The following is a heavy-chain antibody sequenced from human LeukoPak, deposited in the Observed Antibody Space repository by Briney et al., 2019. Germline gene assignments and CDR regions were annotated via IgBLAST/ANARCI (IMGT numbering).Heavy chain of an antibody. CDR3: ARDAFYFDSSGFYPRLYYYMDV. J-gene: IGHJ6*03. CDR2: ISYDGNNK. V-gene: IGHV3-30*01. CDR1: GFTFSNYG. Sequence: GGSLRLSCAASGFTFSNYGLHWVRQAPGKGLEWVSVISYDGNNKYYADSVRGRFTISRDNSKNSLSLQMNSLRAEDTAVYYCARDAFYFDSSGFYPRLYYYMDVWGKGTTVTVPS. D-gene: IGHD3-22*01.